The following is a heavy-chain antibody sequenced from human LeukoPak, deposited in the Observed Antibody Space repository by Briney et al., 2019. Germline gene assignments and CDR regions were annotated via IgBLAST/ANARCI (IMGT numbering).Heavy chain of an antibody. J-gene: IGHJ4*02. Sequence: ASVKVSCKASGYTFTNYGISWVRQAPGQGLEWMGWISTDNGNTNYAQKFQGRVTMTTDTSTSTAYMELSSLRSEDTVVYYCARASYCGGDCSPGYFDYWGQGTLVTVSS. V-gene: IGHV1-18*01. CDR3: ARASYCGGDCSPGYFDY. D-gene: IGHD2-21*01. CDR2: ISTDNGNT. CDR1: GYTFTNYG.